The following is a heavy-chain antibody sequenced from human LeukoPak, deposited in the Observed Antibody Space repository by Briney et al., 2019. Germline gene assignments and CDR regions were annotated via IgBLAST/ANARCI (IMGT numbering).Heavy chain of an antibody. D-gene: IGHD6-19*01. V-gene: IGHV4-4*07. J-gene: IGHJ6*02. CDR2: IYTRGST. Sequence: SETLSLTCTVSGGSINNYYWSWIRQPAGKGLEWIGRIYTRGSTNYNPSLKSRVTMSVDTSKNQFSLKLSSVTAADTAVYYCARDKWVDYYYYGMDVWGQGTTVTVSS. CDR3: ARDKWVDYYYYGMDV. CDR1: GGSINNYY.